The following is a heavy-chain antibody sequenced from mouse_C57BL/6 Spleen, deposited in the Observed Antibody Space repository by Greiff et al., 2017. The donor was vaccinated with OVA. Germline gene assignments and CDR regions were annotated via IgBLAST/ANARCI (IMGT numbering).Heavy chain of an antibody. CDR2: INSDGGST. V-gene: IGHV5-2*03. CDR1: EYEFPSHD. Sequence: DVMLVESGGGLVQPGESLKLSCESSEYEFPSHDMSWVRKTPEKRLELVAAINSDGGSTSYPDTMERRFIISRDNTKKPLYLQMSSLRSEDTALYYCARRPFITTWDWYFDVWGTGTTVTVSS. D-gene: IGHD1-1*01. CDR3: ARRPFITTWDWYFDV. J-gene: IGHJ1*03.